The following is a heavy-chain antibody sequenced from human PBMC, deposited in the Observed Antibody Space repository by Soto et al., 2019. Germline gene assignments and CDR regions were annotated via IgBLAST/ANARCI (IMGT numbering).Heavy chain of an antibody. CDR3: ARESVRYFGVPQDYFDY. CDR2: TYYRSKWYN. J-gene: IGHJ4*02. V-gene: IGHV6-1*01. CDR1: GDSVSSNSAA. Sequence: SQTLSLTCAISGDSVSSNSAAWNWIRQSPSRGLEWLGRTYYRSKWYNDYAVSVKSRITINPDTSKNQFSLQLNPVTPEDTAVYYCARESVRYFGVPQDYFDYWGQGTQVTVSS. D-gene: IGHD3-3*01.